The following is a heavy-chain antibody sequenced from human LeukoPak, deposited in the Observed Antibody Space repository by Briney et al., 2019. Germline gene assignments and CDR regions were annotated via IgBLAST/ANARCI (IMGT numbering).Heavy chain of an antibody. V-gene: IGHV3-11*01. D-gene: IGHD3-3*01. CDR1: GGSFSDYY. J-gene: IGHJ6*02. Sequence: LSLTCAVHGGSFSDYYMSWIRQAPGKGLEWVSYISSSGSTIYYADSVKGRFTISRDNAKNSLYLQMNSLRAEDTAVYYCARDPVDFWSGWFALPEPPTRYYGMDVWGQGTTVTVSS. CDR2: ISSSGSTI. CDR3: ARDPVDFWSGWFALPEPPTRYYGMDV.